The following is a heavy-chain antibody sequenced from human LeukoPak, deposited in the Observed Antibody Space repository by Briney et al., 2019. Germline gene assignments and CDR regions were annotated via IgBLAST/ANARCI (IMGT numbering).Heavy chain of an antibody. V-gene: IGHV1-2*06. Sequence: GASVKVSCKASGYTFTGYYMHWVRQAPGQGLEWMGRINPNSGGTNYAQKFQGRVTMTRDTSISTAYMELSRLRSDDTAVYYCARGGSYPNYYYYYMDVWGKGPRSPSP. D-gene: IGHD1-26*01. CDR2: INPNSGGT. J-gene: IGHJ6*03. CDR1: GYTFTGYY. CDR3: ARGGSYPNYYYYYMDV.